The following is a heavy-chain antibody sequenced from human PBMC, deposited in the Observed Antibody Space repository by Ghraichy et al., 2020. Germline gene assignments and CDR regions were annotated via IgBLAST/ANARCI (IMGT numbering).Heavy chain of an antibody. J-gene: IGHJ4*02. CDR3: ARLRFGELLTWGRYFDY. D-gene: IGHD3-10*01. CDR2: INHSGST. Sequence: SETLSLTCAVYGGSFSGYYWSWIRQPPGKGLEWIGEINHSGSTNYNPSLKSRVTISVDTSKNQFSLKLSSVTAADTAVYYCARLRFGELLTWGRYFDYWGQGTLVTVSS. V-gene: IGHV4-34*01. CDR1: GGSFSGYY.